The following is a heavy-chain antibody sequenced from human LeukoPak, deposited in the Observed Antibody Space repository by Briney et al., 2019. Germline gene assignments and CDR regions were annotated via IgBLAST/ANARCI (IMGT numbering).Heavy chain of an antibody. CDR1: GGSISSSNW. CDR3: AREGTTYYYDSSGEIVDY. D-gene: IGHD3-22*01. CDR2: IYHSGST. V-gene: IGHV4-4*02. Sequence: SETLSLTCAVSGGSISSSNWWSWVRQPPGKGLEWIGEIYHSGSTNYNPSLKSRVTISVDKSKNQFSLKLSSVTAADTAVYYCAREGTTYYYDSSGEIVDYWGQGTLVTVSS. J-gene: IGHJ4*02.